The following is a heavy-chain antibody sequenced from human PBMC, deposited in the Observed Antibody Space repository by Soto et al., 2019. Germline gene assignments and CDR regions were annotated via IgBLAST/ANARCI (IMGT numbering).Heavy chain of an antibody. CDR2: ISSSSSYI. Sequence: GGSLRLSCAASGFTFSSYSMNWVRQAPGKGLEWVSSISSSSSYIYYADSVKGRFTISRDNAKNSLYLQMNSLRAEDTAVYYCARVTEQLALGYGMDVWCQGTTVTVSS. CDR1: GFTFSSYS. J-gene: IGHJ6*02. D-gene: IGHD6-6*01. CDR3: ARVTEQLALGYGMDV. V-gene: IGHV3-21*01.